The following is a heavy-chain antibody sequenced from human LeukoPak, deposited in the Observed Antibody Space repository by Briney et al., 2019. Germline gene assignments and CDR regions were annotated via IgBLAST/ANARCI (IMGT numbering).Heavy chain of an antibody. D-gene: IGHD5-18*01. CDR1: GASIRSYF. Sequence: PSETLSLTCTVSGASIRSYFWSWIRQPPGRGLEWIGYIYYSGTTNHNPSLKSRVTISVDTSKNQFSLNLSSVTAADTAVYYCARWRGYSYGSDFDFWGQGTLVTVSS. J-gene: IGHJ4*02. CDR3: ARWRGYSYGSDFDF. CDR2: IYYSGTT. V-gene: IGHV4-59*01.